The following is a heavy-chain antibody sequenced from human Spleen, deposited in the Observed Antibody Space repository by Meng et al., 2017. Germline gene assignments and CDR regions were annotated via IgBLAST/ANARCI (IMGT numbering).Heavy chain of an antibody. J-gene: IGHJ5*02. D-gene: IGHD2-2*01. Sequence: QVQLQESGPGLVKPSQTLSLTCTVSGASISSGDYYWSWVRQPPGKGLEWIGYIYYSGTAYYNPSLRSRVTISVDTSKYQFSLELTSVTVADTAVYYCARVSSASSHPRFDPWGQGTLVTVSS. CDR1: GASISSGDYY. CDR2: IYYSGTA. CDR3: ARVSSASSHPRFDP. V-gene: IGHV4-30-4*01.